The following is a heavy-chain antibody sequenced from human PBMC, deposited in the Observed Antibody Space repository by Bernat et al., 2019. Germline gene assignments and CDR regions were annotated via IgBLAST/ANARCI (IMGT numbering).Heavy chain of an antibody. V-gene: IGHV2-5*02. J-gene: IGHJ4*02. CDR1: GFSLSTSGVG. Sequence: QITLKESGPTLVKPTQTLTLTCTFSGFSLSTSGVGVGWIRQPPGKALEWLALIYWDDDKHYSPSLKSRLTITKDTSKNQVVLTMTNMDPVDTATYYCAHSNSGSYFGGIAVAPFDYWGQGTLVTVSS. CDR2: IYWDDDK. D-gene: IGHD1-26*01. CDR3: AHSNSGSYFGGIAVAPFDY.